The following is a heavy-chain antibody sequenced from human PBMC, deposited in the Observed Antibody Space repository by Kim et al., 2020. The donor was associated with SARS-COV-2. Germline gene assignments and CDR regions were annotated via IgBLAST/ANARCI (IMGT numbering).Heavy chain of an antibody. J-gene: IGHJ3*02. Sequence: TPSLKSRVTISVDTSKNQFSLKLSSVTAADTAVYYCARVLAVAGSDAFDIWGQGTMVTVSS. V-gene: IGHV4-59*01. CDR3: ARVLAVAGSDAFDI. D-gene: IGHD6-19*01.